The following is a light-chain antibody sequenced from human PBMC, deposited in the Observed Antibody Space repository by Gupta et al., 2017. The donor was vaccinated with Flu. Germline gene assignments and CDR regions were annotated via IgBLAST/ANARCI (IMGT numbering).Light chain of an antibody. CDR1: QSISSW. CDR3: QQDKSYGT. V-gene: IGKV1-5*03. J-gene: IGKJ1*01. CDR2: KAS. Sequence: DIQMTQSPSTLSASVGDRVTITCRASQSISSWLAWYQQRPGKAPKLLIYKASTLQSGVPSRFSGSGSGTEFTLTSSSLQPDDFAAYFCQQDKSYGTFGQGTKVEIK.